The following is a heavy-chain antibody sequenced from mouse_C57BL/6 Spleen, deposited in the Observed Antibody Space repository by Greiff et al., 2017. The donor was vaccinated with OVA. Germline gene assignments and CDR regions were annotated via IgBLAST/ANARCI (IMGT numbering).Heavy chain of an antibody. CDR3: AKSGAYYSNFWYFDV. D-gene: IGHD2-5*01. CDR1: GFSLTSYG. V-gene: IGHV2-5*01. J-gene: IGHJ1*03. CDR2: IWRGGST. Sequence: QVQLQQSGPGLVQPSQSLSITCTVSGFSLTSYGVHWVRQSPGKGLEWLGVIWRGGSTDYNAAFMSRLSTTKDNSKSQVFFKMNSLQADDTAIYSCAKSGAYYSNFWYFDVWGTGTTVTVSS.